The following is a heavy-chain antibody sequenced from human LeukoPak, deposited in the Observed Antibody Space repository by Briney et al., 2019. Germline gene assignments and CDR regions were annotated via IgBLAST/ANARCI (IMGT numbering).Heavy chain of an antibody. CDR1: GFTLRNYW. Sequence: GGSLRLSCAASGFTLRNYWMSWVRQAPGKGLEWVANINQDGREKHYGDSVRGRFTISRDNAKNPLYLQMNSLRAEDTAVYYCARVFQSQSLGGYSYDWTFDYWGQGTLATVSS. V-gene: IGHV3-7*05. CDR3: ARVFQSQSLGGYSYDWTFDY. J-gene: IGHJ4*02. CDR2: INQDGREK. D-gene: IGHD5-18*01.